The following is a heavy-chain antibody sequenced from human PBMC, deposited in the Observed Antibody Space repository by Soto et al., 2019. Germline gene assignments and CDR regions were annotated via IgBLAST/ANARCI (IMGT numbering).Heavy chain of an antibody. CDR1: GGSISSGGYS. CDR2: IYHSGST. Sequence: PSETLSLTCAVSGGSISSGGYSWSWIRQPPGKGLEWIGYIYHSGSTYYNPSLKSRVTISVDRSKNQFSLKLSSVTAADTAVYYRARRWGTTFDYWGQGTLVTVSS. V-gene: IGHV4-30-2*01. D-gene: IGHD3-16*01. J-gene: IGHJ4*02. CDR3: ARRWGTTFDY.